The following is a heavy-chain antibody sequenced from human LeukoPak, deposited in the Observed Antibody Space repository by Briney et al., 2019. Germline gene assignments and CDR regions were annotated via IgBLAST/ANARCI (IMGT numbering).Heavy chain of an antibody. D-gene: IGHD2-2*01. CDR3: ARDEWVCEGSTSCLPYNWFDP. Sequence: PSVKVSCKASGGTFSSYAISWVRQAPGQGLEWMGRIIPIFGTANYAQKFQGRVTITTGESTSTAYMELSSLRSEDTAVYYCARDEWVCEGSTSCLPYNWFDPWGQGTLVTVSS. J-gene: IGHJ5*02. CDR2: IIPIFGTA. CDR1: GGTFSSYA. V-gene: IGHV1-69*05.